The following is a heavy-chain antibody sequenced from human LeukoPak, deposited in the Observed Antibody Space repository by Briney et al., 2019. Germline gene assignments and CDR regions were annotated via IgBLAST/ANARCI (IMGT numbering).Heavy chain of an antibody. D-gene: IGHD3-3*01. J-gene: IGHJ4*02. CDR2: INHRGST. V-gene: IGHV4-4*02. CDR1: GVSISTTNW. Sequence: SETLSLTCAVSGVSISTTNWWNWVRQTPGKGLQWIGEINHRGSTNYSPSLKSRVTMSVDKSNNRFSLKLSSVTAADTAVYYCTVFSYWGRGTLVTVSS. CDR3: TVFSY.